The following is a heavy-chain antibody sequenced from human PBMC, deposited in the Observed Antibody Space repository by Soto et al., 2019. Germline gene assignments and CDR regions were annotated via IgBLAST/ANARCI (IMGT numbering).Heavy chain of an antibody. CDR3: ARVISTTVTTDYYYYYGMDV. D-gene: IGHD4-17*01. Sequence: GGSLRLSCAASGFTFSSYGMHWVRQAPGKGLEWVAVIWYDGSNKYYADSVKGRFTISRDNSKNTLYLQMNSLRAEDTAVYYCARVISTTVTTDYYYYYGMDVWGQGTTVTVSS. CDR2: IWYDGSNK. V-gene: IGHV3-33*01. J-gene: IGHJ6*02. CDR1: GFTFSSYG.